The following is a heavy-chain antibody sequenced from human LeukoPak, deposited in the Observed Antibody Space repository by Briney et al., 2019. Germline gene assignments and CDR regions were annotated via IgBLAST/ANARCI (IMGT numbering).Heavy chain of an antibody. J-gene: IGHJ3*02. CDR3: ARHGRPGYGGYENAFDI. CDR2: IYDSGNN. D-gene: IGHD5-12*01. Sequence: SETLSLTCTVSGGSISSSTYYWDWIRQPRGQGLEWIGNIYDSGNNYYTPSLKSRITMIVYRAKNEFSLKLSSVTAAYTAVYYCARHGRPGYGGYENAFDIWGQGTMVTVSS. CDR1: GGSISSSTYY. V-gene: IGHV4-39*01.